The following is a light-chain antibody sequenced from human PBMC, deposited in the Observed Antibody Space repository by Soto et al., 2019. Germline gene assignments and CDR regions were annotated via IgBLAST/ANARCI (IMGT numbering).Light chain of an antibody. J-gene: IGKJ5*01. CDR1: QSARSS. Sequence: EVVMTQSPATLSVSPGERATLSCKASQSARSSLGWYQQKPGQPPRLLIHDVSIRATGIPARFNGSGSGTEFTLTISSLQSEDFAVYYCQQYNNWPPTLGQGTRLEIK. V-gene: IGKV3-15*01. CDR2: DVS. CDR3: QQYNNWPPT.